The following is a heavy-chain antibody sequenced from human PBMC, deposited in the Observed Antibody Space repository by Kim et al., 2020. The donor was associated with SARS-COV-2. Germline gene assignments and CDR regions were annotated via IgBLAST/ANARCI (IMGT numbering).Heavy chain of an antibody. D-gene: IGHD4-4*01. Sequence: ATDAQKFQGRVTITADESTSTAYMELSSLRSEDTAVYYCASSYSNYMLDYWGQGTLVTVSS. J-gene: IGHJ4*02. V-gene: IGHV1-69*01. CDR2: A. CDR3: ASSYSNYMLDY.